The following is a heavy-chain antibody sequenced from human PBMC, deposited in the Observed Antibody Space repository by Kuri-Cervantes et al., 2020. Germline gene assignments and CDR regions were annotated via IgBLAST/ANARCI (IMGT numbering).Heavy chain of an antibody. CDR2: IMPIFGTA. Sequence: SVKVSCKPSRGTFSSYAISWVRQAPGQGLEGMGGIMPIFGTANYAQKFQGRVTITADESTSTAYMELSSLRSEDTAVYYFARDGGAVAGTPLYYYYGMGVWGQGTTVTVSS. CDR1: RGTFSSYA. CDR3: ARDGGAVAGTPLYYYYGMGV. J-gene: IGHJ6*02. D-gene: IGHD6-19*01. V-gene: IGHV1-69*13.